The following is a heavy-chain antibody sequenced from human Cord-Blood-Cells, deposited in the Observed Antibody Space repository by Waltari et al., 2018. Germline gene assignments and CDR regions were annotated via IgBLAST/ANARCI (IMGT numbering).Heavy chain of an antibody. CDR3: ARGWGGHWYFDL. CDR2: INHSGST. D-gene: IGHD7-27*01. V-gene: IGHV4-34*01. CDR1: GGSFSGYY. J-gene: IGHJ2*01. Sequence: QVQLQQWGAGLLKPSETLSLTCAVYGGSFSGYYWSGIRQPPGKGLEWIGEINHSGSTNYNPSLKSRVTISVETSKNQFSLKLSSVTAADTAVYYCARGWGGHWYFDLWGRGTLVTVSS.